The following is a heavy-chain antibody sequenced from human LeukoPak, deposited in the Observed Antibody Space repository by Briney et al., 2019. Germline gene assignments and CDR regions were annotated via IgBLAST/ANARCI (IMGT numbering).Heavy chain of an antibody. Sequence: VASVKVSCKASGYTFTGYFMNWVRQAPGQGPEWMGRINPKTGGTNYAQKFQGRVSMTRDTSITTAYMELSSLRSDDTAVYYCAIGIPAAGTFDHWGQGTLVTVSS. V-gene: IGHV1-2*06. D-gene: IGHD6-13*01. CDR3: AIGIPAAGTFDH. CDR2: INPKTGGT. J-gene: IGHJ4*02. CDR1: GYTFTGYF.